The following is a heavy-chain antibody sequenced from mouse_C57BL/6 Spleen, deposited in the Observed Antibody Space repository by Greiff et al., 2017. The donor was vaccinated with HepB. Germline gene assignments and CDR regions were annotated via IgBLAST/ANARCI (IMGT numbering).Heavy chain of an antibody. J-gene: IGHJ3*01. D-gene: IGHD2-4*01. Sequence: VQLQQSGPGLVKPSQSLSLTCSVTGYSITSGYYWNWIRQFPGNKLEWMGYISYDGSNNYNPSLKNRISITRDTSKNQFFLKLNSVTTEDTATYYCARFYYDYDWFAYWGQGTLVTVSA. CDR2: ISYDGSN. CDR1: GYSITSGYY. CDR3: ARFYYDYDWFAY. V-gene: IGHV3-6*01.